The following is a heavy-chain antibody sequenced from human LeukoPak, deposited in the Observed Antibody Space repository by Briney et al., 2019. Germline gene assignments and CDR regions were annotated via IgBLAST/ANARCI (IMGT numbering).Heavy chain of an antibody. CDR1: GGSISSYY. Sequence: TLSLTCTVSGGSISSYYWSWIRQPPGKGLEWIGYIYTSGSTNYNPSLKSRVTISVDTSKNQFSPKLSSVTAADTAVYYCARQGAEYYYYMDVWGKGTTVTVSS. D-gene: IGHD4/OR15-4a*01. V-gene: IGHV4-4*09. CDR2: IYTSGST. CDR3: ARQGAEYYYYMDV. J-gene: IGHJ6*03.